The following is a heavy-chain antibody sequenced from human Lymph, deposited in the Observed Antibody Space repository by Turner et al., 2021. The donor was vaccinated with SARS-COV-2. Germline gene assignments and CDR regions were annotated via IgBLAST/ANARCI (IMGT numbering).Heavy chain of an antibody. D-gene: IGHD3-10*01. CDR2: ISYDGSNK. Sequence: QVLLVESGGGVVQPGRSLTLSCTASGFIFSSYAMHWVRQAPGKGLEWVSLISYDGSNKYYADSVKGRFTISRDNSKNTLYLQMNSLRTEDTAVYYCAREMGSGSDYWGQGTLVTVSS. CDR1: GFIFSSYA. CDR3: AREMGSGSDY. J-gene: IGHJ4*02. V-gene: IGHV3-30*04.